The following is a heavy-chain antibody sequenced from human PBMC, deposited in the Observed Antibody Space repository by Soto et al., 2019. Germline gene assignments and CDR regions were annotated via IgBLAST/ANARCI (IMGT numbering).Heavy chain of an antibody. CDR1: GGTFSSYA. Sequence: GASVKVSCKASGGTFSSYAISWVRQAPGQGLEWMGGIIPIFGTANYAQKFQGRVTITADESTSTAYMELSSLRSEDTAVYYCASPRYCTNGVCLMGFTDYYYYGMDVWAQGTTVTVSS. J-gene: IGHJ6*02. V-gene: IGHV1-69*13. D-gene: IGHD2-8*01. CDR3: ASPRYCTNGVCLMGFTDYYYYGMDV. CDR2: IIPIFGTA.